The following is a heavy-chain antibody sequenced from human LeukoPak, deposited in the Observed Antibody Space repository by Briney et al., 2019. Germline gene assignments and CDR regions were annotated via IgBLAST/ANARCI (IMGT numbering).Heavy chain of an antibody. D-gene: IGHD3-22*01. CDR3: ARDSGYYDSSGYYYVRRYYFDY. CDR1: GVSISSGGYY. Sequence: SETLSLTCTVSGVSISSGGYYWSWIRQHPGKGLEWIGYIYYSGSTYYNPSLKSRVTISVDTSKNQFSLKLSSVTAADTAVYYCARDSGYYDSSGYYYVRRYYFDYWGQGTLVTVSS. J-gene: IGHJ4*02. CDR2: IYYSGST. V-gene: IGHV4-31*03.